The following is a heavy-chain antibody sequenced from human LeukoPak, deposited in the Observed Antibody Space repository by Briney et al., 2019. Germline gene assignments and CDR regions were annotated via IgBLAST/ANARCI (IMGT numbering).Heavy chain of an antibody. CDR3: ARAAYSSG. CDR1: GFTFSSSW. Sequence: GGSLRLSCAASGFTFSSSWMTWVRQAPGKGLEWVAHIKEDGTAEYYVDSVKGRFAISRDNAKNSVHLQMNSLRAEDTAVYYCARAAYSSGWGQGTLVTVSS. J-gene: IGHJ4*02. V-gene: IGHV3-7*04. D-gene: IGHD6-19*01. CDR2: IKEDGTAE.